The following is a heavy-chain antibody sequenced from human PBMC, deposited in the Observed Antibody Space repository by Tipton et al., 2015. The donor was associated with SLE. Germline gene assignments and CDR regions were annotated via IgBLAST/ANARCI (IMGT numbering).Heavy chain of an antibody. CDR2: VKSSGAS. CDR3: ARDCQVPSGAWDLYYYMDV. D-gene: IGHD1-26*01. J-gene: IGHJ6*03. CDR1: GGSINSADYY. Sequence: TLSLTCVVSGGSINSADYYWSWIRQSAGKGLEWIGRVKSSGASNFNPSLKSRVTMSVDKSTNQFSLRLNSVTASDTAVYYCARDCQVPSGAWDLYYYMDVWGRGTTVTVSS. V-gene: IGHV4-61*02.